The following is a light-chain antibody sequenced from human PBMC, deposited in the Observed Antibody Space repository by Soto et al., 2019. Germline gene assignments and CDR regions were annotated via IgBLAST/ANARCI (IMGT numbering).Light chain of an antibody. Sequence: QSVLTQPPSLSATPGQRVNISCSGSFSNIGDNAVNWYQQLPGAAPKLLIYLNDQRPSGVPDRFSGSKSGTSAFLAISGPQSEDEADYYCAAWVDSLHALCGTGTEVTVL. CDR2: LND. CDR1: FSNIGDNA. V-gene: IGLV1-44*01. CDR3: AAWVDSLHAL. J-gene: IGLJ1*01.